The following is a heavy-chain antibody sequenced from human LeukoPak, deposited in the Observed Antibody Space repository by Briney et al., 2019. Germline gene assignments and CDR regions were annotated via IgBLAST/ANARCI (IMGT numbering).Heavy chain of an antibody. Sequence: PGRSLRLSCAASAFTFSSYGMHWVRQAPGKGLEWVAFISYDGNNKYYADSVKGRFTISRDNSKNTLYLQMNSLRAEDTAVYYCAKEPRSGGSLGEYWGQGTLVTVSS. CDR3: AKEPRSGGSLGEY. J-gene: IGHJ4*02. CDR1: AFTFSSYG. CDR2: ISYDGNNK. D-gene: IGHD3-16*01. V-gene: IGHV3-30*18.